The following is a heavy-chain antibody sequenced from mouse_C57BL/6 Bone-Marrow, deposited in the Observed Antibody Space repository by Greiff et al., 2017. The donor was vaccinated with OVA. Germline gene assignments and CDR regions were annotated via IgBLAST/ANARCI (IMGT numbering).Heavy chain of an antibody. CDR1: GFTFSSYA. J-gene: IGHJ2*01. Sequence: EVKVVESGGGLVKPGGSLKLSCAASGFTFSSYAMSWVRQTPEQRLEWVATISDGGSYTYYPDNVKGRFTISRDNAKNNLYLQMSHLKSEDTAMYYCARDLKDYDVGDYWGQGTTLTVSS. D-gene: IGHD2-4*01. CDR3: ARDLKDYDVGDY. V-gene: IGHV5-4*01. CDR2: ISDGGSYT.